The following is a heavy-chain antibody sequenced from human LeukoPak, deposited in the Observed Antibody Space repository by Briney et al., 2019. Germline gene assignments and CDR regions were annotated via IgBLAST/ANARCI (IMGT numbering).Heavy chain of an antibody. D-gene: IGHD3-22*01. Sequence: SETLSLTCAVYGGSFSGYYWSWIRQPPGKGLEWIGEINHSGSTNYNPSLKSRVTISVDTSKNQFSLKLSSVTAVDTAVYYCARKVYYYDSSGYYGPVRAFDIWGQGTMVTVSS. J-gene: IGHJ3*02. CDR1: GGSFSGYY. V-gene: IGHV4-34*01. CDR3: ARKVYYYDSSGYYGPVRAFDI. CDR2: INHSGST.